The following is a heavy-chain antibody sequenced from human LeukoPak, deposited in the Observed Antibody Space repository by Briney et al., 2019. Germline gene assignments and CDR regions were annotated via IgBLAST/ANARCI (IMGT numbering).Heavy chain of an antibody. CDR1: GGSISSYY. D-gene: IGHD5-18*01. V-gene: IGHV4-59*08. CDR2: IYYSGST. CDR3: ARHVDTAMDPGHDAFDI. Sequence: SETLSLTCTVSGGSISSYYWSWIRQPPGKGLEWIGYIYYSGSTNYNPSLKSRVTISVDTSKNQFSLKLSSVTAADTAVYYCARHVDTAMDPGHDAFDIWGQGTMVTVSS. J-gene: IGHJ3*02.